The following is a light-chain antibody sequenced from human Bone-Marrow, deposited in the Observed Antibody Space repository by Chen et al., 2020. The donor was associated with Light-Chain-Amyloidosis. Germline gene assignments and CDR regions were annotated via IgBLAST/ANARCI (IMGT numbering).Light chain of an antibody. V-gene: IGLV3-21*02. Sequence: SYLLTQPSSVSVAPGQTATSACGGKKIGSTSVHWYQQTPGQAPLLVGYDDSARPSGIPERWSGSNSGNTATLTISRGEAGDEADYYCQVWDRGSDRPVFGGGTKLTVL. J-gene: IGLJ3*02. CDR3: QVWDRGSDRPV. CDR1: KIGSTS. CDR2: DDS.